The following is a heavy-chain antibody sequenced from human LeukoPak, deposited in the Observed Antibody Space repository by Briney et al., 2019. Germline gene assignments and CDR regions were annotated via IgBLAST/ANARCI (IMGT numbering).Heavy chain of an antibody. Sequence: SQTLSLTCAISGDSVSSNSAAWNWIRQSPSRGLEWLGRTYYRSKWYNDYAVSVKSRITINPDTAQHQFSLQLNSVTPAATAVYSCARGRGYSSFGRYYFDYSGPGTLVTVSS. J-gene: IGHJ4*02. V-gene: IGHV6-1*01. D-gene: IGHD5-18*01. CDR2: TYYRSKWYN. CDR1: GDSVSSNSAA. CDR3: ARGRGYSSFGRYYFDY.